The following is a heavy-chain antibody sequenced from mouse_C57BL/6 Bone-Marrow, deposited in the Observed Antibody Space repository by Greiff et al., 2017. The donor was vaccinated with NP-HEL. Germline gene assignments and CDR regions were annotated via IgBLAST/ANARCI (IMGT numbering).Heavy chain of an antibody. J-gene: IGHJ4*01. D-gene: IGHD2-3*01. CDR3: ARYGRWLLSYAMDY. CDR1: GYTFTSYW. CDR2: IHPNSGST. V-gene: IGHV1-64*01. Sequence: QVQLQQPGAELVKPGASVKLSCKASGYTFTSYWMHWVKQRPGQGLEWIGMIHPNSGSTNYNEKFKSKATLTVDKSSSTAYMQLSSLTSEDSAVYDCARYGRWLLSYAMDYWGQGTSVTVSS.